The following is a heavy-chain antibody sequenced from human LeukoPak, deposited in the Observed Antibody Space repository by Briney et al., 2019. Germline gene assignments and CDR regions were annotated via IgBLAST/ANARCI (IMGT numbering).Heavy chain of an antibody. D-gene: IGHD3-22*01. J-gene: IGHJ3*02. CDR1: GFTFSNYG. CDR2: INEGSNYI. V-gene: IGHV3-21*01. Sequence: GGSLRLSCTASGFTFSNYGMHWVRQAPGKGLEWVSSINEGSNYIRYADSVRGRFTISRDNAKNSLYLQMNSLTAEDTAVYYCAKGLLFTIIVVVNADAFDIWGQGTMVTVSS. CDR3: AKGLLFTIIVVVNADAFDI.